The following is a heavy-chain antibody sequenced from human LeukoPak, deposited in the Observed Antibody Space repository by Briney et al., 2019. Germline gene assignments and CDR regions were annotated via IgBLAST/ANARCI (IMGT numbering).Heavy chain of an antibody. CDR2: ISSSGNII. Sequence: GGSLRLSCAASGFTFSDYYMNWIRQAPGKGLEWVSYISSSGNIIYYADSVQGRFTISRDNAKSSLYLQMNSLRAEDTAVYYCARDITMVRGVHDYWGQGTLVTVSS. CDR1: GFTFSDYY. CDR3: ARDITMVRGVHDY. V-gene: IGHV3-11*04. D-gene: IGHD3-10*01. J-gene: IGHJ4*02.